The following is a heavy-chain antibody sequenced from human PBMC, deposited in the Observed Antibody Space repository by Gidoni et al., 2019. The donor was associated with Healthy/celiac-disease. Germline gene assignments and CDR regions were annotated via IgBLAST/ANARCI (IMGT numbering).Heavy chain of an antibody. D-gene: IGHD3-10*01. CDR3: AKDISEISTSAHEN. CDR2: ISWKSGSI. Sequence: EVQLVESGGGLVQHGRSLRLSCAASGFTFDDYAMHWVRQGPGKGLEWVSGISWKSGSIGYADSVKGRFTISRDNAKNSLYLQMNSLRAEDTALYYCAKDISEISTSAHENWGQGTLVTVSS. J-gene: IGHJ4*02. V-gene: IGHV3-9*01. CDR1: GFTFDDYA.